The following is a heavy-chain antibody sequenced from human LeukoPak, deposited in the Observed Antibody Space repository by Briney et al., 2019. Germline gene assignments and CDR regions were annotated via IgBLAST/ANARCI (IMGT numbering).Heavy chain of an antibody. V-gene: IGHV3-7*01. CDR2: IKQDGSEK. CDR1: GFTFSSYW. CDR3: ARTLYYYDSSGYYSDY. Sequence: PGGSLRLSCAASGFTFSSYWMSWVRQAPGKGLECVANIKQDGSEKYYVDSVKGRFTISRDNAKNSLYLQMNSLRAEDTAVYYCARTLYYYDSSGYYSDYWGQGTLVTVSS. J-gene: IGHJ4*02. D-gene: IGHD3-22*01.